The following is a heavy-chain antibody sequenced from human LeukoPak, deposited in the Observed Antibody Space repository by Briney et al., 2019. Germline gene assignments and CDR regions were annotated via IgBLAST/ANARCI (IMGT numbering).Heavy chain of an antibody. V-gene: IGHV3-74*01. CDR3: AREDRCYYYGMDV. CDR2: INSDGSST. J-gene: IGHJ6*02. CDR1: GFTFSSYW. Sequence: SGGSLRLSCAASGFTFSSYWMHWVRQAPGKGLVWVSRINSDGSSTNYADSVKGRFTISRDNAKNTLYLQMYSLSAEDTAVYYCAREDRCYYYGMDVWGQGTTVTVSS.